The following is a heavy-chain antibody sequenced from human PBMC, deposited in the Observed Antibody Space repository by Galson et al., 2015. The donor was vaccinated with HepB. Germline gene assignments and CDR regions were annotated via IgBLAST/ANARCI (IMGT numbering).Heavy chain of an antibody. CDR2: IWNDGTNK. V-gene: IGHV3-33*01. Sequence: SLRLSCAASGFTFSSYGMHWVRQAPGKGLEWVAVIWNDGTNKYYADSVKGRFTISRDNSKNTLYLQMNSLRAEDTAVYYCAREGRVGAPTPYTASEYFDLWGRGTLVTVSS. D-gene: IGHD1-26*01. CDR1: GFTFSSYG. CDR3: AREGRVGAPTPYTASEYFDL. J-gene: IGHJ2*01.